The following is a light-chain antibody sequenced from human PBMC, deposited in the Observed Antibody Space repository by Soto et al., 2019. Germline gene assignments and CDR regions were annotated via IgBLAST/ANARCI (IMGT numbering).Light chain of an antibody. J-gene: IGKJ4*01. CDR3: QQRSNLPLGPLT. V-gene: IGKV3-11*01. CDR2: DAS. CDR1: QSVSKY. Sequence: EIVLTQSPATLSLSPGERATLSCRASQSVSKYLAWYQHKPGQAPRLLIYDASNRATGIPARFSGSGSGTDLTLTTSSREPEDFAVYYCQQRSNLPLGPLTGGGGTKVEIK.